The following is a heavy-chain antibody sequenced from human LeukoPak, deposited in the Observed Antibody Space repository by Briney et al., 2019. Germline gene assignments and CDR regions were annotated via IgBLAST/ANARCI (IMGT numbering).Heavy chain of an antibody. V-gene: IGHV6-1*01. J-gene: IGHJ4*02. Sequence: SQTLSLTCAISGDSVFSNSAAWNWIGQSPSRGLEWLGRTYYRSKWYNDYAVSVKSRITISPDTSKNQFSLRLNSVTPEDTALYYCARDLDGFEYWGQGTLVTVSS. CDR3: ARDLDGFEY. CDR1: GDSVFSNSAA. CDR2: TYYRSKWYN.